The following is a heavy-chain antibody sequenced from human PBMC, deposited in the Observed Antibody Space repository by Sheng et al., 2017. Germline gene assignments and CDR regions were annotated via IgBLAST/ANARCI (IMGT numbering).Heavy chain of an antibody. V-gene: IGHV3-30-3*01. D-gene: IGHD3-10*01. CDR1: GFTFSSYA. CDR2: ISYDGSNK. Sequence: QVQLVESGGGVVQPGRSLRLSCAASGFTFSSYAMHWVRQAPGKGLEWVAVISYDGSNKYYADSVKGRFTISRDNSKNTLYLQMNSLRAEDTAVYYCARDRMYYYGPFDYWGQGTLVTVSS. J-gene: IGHJ4*02. CDR3: ARDRMYYYGPFDY.